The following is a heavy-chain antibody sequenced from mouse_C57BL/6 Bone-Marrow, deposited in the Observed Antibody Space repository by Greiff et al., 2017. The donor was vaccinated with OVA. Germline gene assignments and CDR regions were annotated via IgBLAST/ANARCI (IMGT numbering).Heavy chain of an antibody. J-gene: IGHJ4*01. CDR3: ARAHYYGSSWGAMDY. CDR2: INPNNGGT. CDR1: GYTFTDYY. D-gene: IGHD1-1*01. Sequence: VQLQQSGPELVKPGASVKISCKASGYTFTDYYMNWVKQSHGKSLEWIGDINPNNGGTSYNQKFKGKATLTVDKSSSTAYMERRSLTSEDSAVYYCARAHYYGSSWGAMDYWGQGTSVTVSS. V-gene: IGHV1-26*01.